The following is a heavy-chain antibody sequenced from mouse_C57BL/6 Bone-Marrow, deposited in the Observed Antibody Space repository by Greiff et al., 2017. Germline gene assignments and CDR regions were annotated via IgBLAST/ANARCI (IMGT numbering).Heavy chain of an antibody. Sequence: EVQLVESGGGLVKPGGSLKLSCAASGFTFSSYAMSWVRQTPEKRLEWVATISDGGSYTYYPDNVKGRFTISRDNAKNNLYLQMSHLKSEDTAMYYCARDPYSDYYFDYWGQGTTLTVSS. V-gene: IGHV5-4*01. J-gene: IGHJ2*01. D-gene: IGHD2-12*01. CDR1: GFTFSSYA. CDR3: ARDPYSDYYFDY. CDR2: ISDGGSYT.